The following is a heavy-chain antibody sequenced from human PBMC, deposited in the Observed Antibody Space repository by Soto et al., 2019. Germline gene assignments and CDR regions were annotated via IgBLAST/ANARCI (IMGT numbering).Heavy chain of an antibody. CDR1: GGSISSYY. CDR3: GRFPVSGPKWAYFDY. J-gene: IGHJ4*02. CDR2: IYYSGST. V-gene: IGHV4-59*08. D-gene: IGHD6-19*01. Sequence: SETLSLTCTVSGGSISSYYWSWIRQPPGKGLEWIGYIYYSGSTNYNPSLKSRVTISVDTSKNQFSLKLSSVTAADTAVYYCGRFPVSGPKWAYFDYWGQGTVVPVSS.